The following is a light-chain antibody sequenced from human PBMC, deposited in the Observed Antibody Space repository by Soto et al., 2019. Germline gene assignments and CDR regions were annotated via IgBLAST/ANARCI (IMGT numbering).Light chain of an antibody. CDR3: QKLDTFPLT. CDR2: GAS. J-gene: IGKJ5*01. Sequence: IQMTQSPSSLSASVGDSITITCRASQDISSYLAWYQQKPGKAPKLLIYGASTLQSGVPSRFSGSGSGTEFTLTITSLQPEDFASYYCQKLDTFPLTFGQGTRLEIK. CDR1: QDISSY. V-gene: IGKV1-9*01.